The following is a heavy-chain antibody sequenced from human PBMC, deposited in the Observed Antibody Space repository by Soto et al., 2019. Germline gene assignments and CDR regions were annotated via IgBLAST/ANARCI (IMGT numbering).Heavy chain of an antibody. CDR2: IYKSATT. J-gene: IGHJ4*02. CDR1: GDSISNLDYF. Sequence: SETLSLTCSVSGDSISNLDYFWAWIRQPPGQALEYIGYIYKSATTYYNPSFESRVAISVDTSKSQFSLNVTSVTAADTAVYYCALKSFWSGYFVYWGQGTLVTVS. D-gene: IGHD3-3*01. V-gene: IGHV4-30-4*01. CDR3: ALKSFWSGYFVY.